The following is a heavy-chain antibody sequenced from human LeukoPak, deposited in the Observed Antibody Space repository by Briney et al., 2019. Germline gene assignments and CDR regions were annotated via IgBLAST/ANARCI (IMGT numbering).Heavy chain of an antibody. J-gene: IGHJ4*02. CDR1: GGSISSYY. CDR2: IYYSGST. Sequence: PSETLSLTCTVSGGSISSYYWSWIRQPPGKGLEWIGYIYYSGSTNYNPSLKSRVTISVDTSKNQFSLKLSSVTAADTAVYYCARDLERWLQPFRGYWGQGTLVTVSS. CDR3: ARDLERWLQPFRGY. V-gene: IGHV4-59*01. D-gene: IGHD5-24*01.